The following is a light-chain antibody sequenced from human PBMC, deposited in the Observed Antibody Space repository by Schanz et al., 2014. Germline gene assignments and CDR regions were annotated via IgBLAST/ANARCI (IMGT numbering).Light chain of an antibody. CDR3: CSYAVVTSVI. CDR2: EVS. J-gene: IGLJ2*01. V-gene: IGLV2-8*01. CDR1: SSDVGGYNY. Sequence: QSALTQPPSASGSPGQSVTISCTGTSSDVGGYNYVSWYQQHPGKAPKLMIYEVSQRPSGVPDRFSASKSGYTASLTISGLQAEDEADYYCCSYAVVTSVIFGGGTKLTVL.